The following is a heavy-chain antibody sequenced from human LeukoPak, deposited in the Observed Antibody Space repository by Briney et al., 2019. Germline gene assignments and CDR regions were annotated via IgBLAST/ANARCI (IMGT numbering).Heavy chain of an antibody. CDR1: GYSISSGYY. D-gene: IGHD3-22*01. CDR2: IYHSGST. CDR3: ARDTDYYDSSGLRRGVGYNWFDP. J-gene: IGHJ5*02. Sequence: SETLSLTCTVSGYSISSGYYWGWIRQLPGKGLEWIGSIYHSGSTYYNPSLKSRVTISVDTSKNQFSLKLSSVTAADTAVYYCARDTDYYDSSGLRRGVGYNWFDPWGQGTLVTVSS. V-gene: IGHV4-38-2*02.